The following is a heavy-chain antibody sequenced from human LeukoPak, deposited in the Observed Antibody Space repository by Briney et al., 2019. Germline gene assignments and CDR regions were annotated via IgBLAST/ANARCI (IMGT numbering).Heavy chain of an antibody. D-gene: IGHD3-22*01. CDR3: AKNYYDRRGPYSWVFDY. V-gene: IGHV3-23*01. J-gene: IGHJ4*02. CDR1: GFTFSDYA. CDR2: IFAGGGAA. Sequence: PGGSLRLSCPVSGFTFSDYAMTWVRQAPGKGLEWVSSIFAGGGAASYADSVRGRFTIFRDDSKSTLFLQMHSLRAEDTAIYYCAKNYYDRRGPYSWVFDYWGQGTLVTVSS.